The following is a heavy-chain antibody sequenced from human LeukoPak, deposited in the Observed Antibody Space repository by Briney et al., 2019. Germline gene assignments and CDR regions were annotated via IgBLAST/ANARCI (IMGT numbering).Heavy chain of an antibody. CDR1: GGSFSGYY. CDR3: ARGVYGSGLDN. V-gene: IGHV4-34*01. J-gene: IGHJ4*02. CDR2: INHSGST. Sequence: SETLSLTCAVYGGSFSGYYWSWIRQPPGKGLEWIGEINHSGSTNYNPSLKSRVTISVDTSKNQFSLKLSSATAADTAVYYCARGVYGSGLDNWGQGTLVTVSS. D-gene: IGHD3-10*01.